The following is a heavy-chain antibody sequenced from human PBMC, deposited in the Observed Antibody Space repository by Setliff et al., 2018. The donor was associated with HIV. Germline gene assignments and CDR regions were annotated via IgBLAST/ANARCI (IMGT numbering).Heavy chain of an antibody. CDR2: INPGDSDT. CDR1: GDSFTSSW. D-gene: IGHD5-18*01. CDR3: ARGRLISEYSFGLDYLDV. Sequence: GESLKISCKGSGDSFTSSWIGWVRQMPGKGLEWMGIINPGDSDTRYSPSFQGQVTISADKSISTAYLRWSSLRAEDTAVYYCARGRLISEYSFGLDYLDVWGKGTTVTVSS. V-gene: IGHV5-51*01. J-gene: IGHJ6*03.